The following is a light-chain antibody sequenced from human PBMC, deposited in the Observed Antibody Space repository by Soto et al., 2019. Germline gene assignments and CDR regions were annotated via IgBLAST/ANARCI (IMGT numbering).Light chain of an antibody. Sequence: IVLTQSPCTLSLSPGERATLSCRASQSVSSNLARYQQKPGQAPRLIIYGASTRATGIPARFSGSGSGTDFTLTISRREHEDFAVYWCQQYDSSPRTFGQGTKVDIK. J-gene: IGKJ1*01. V-gene: IGKV3-20*01. CDR2: GAS. CDR1: QSVSSN. CDR3: QQYDSSPRT.